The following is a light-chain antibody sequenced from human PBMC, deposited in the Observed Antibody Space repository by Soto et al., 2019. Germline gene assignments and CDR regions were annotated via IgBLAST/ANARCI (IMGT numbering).Light chain of an antibody. J-gene: IGKJ1*01. CDR1: QTISSW. CDR3: QHYNSYSEA. CDR2: KAS. V-gene: IGKV1-5*03. Sequence: VQMTQAPSSLSASVGDRGTITCRASQTISSWLAWYPQKPGKAPKLXIYKASTLKSGVPSRFSGSGAGTECTRTISSLQPDDVATYYCQHYNSYSEAFGQGTKVDIK.